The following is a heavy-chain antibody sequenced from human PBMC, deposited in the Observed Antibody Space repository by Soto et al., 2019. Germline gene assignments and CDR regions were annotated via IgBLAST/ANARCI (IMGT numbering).Heavy chain of an antibody. D-gene: IGHD4-17*01. V-gene: IGHV3-30*18. CDR3: AKESPNPGTSWDYGDYPYYFDY. CDR2: ISYDGSNK. CDR1: GFTFSSYG. Sequence: PGGSLRLSCAASGFTFSSYGMHWVRQAPGKGRKGGVVISYDGSNKYYADSVKGRFTISRDNSKNTLYLQMNSLRAEDTAVYYCAKESPNPGTSWDYGDYPYYFDYWGQGTLVTVSS. J-gene: IGHJ4*02.